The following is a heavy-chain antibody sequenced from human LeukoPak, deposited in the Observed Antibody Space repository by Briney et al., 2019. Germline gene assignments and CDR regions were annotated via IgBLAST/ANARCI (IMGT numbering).Heavy chain of an antibody. V-gene: IGHV4-59*12. D-gene: IGHD3-10*01. CDR3: ARVVLPYYYYYMDV. CDR1: GRSLSSYY. CDR2: IYYSGST. Sequence: PSDTLSLTCHVSGRSLSSYYWSWIRQPPGKGLEWSGYIYYSGSTNYNASLKSPVTISVDTSKNQFSLQLSSVTAADTAVYYCARVVLPYYYYYMDVWGKGTTVTVS. J-gene: IGHJ6*03.